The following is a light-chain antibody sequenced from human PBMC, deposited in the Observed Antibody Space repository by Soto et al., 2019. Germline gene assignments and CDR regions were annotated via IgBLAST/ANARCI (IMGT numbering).Light chain of an antibody. V-gene: IGKV1-9*01. CDR1: QGISRN. CDR3: QQLNSYPRT. Sequence: DIQLTQSPSFLSASVGDRVTITCRASQGISRNLAWFQQKPGKAPELLIYAAFNLQSGVPSRFSGSGSGTEFTLTISSLQPEDFATYYCQQLNSYPRTFGQGTKVEVK. CDR2: AAF. J-gene: IGKJ1*01.